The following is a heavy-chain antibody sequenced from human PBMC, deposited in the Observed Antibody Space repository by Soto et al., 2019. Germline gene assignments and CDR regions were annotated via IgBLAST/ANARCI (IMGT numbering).Heavy chain of an antibody. CDR1: GGSISSYY. V-gene: IGHV4-59*01. J-gene: IGHJ6*02. Sequence: SETLSFTCTVSGGSISSYYWSWIRQPPGKGLEWIGYIYYSGSTNYNPSLKSRVTISVDTSKDQFSLKLSSVTAADTAVYYCARSGYSSGWYLYYYYGMDVWGQGTTVTVSS. CDR2: IYYSGST. D-gene: IGHD6-19*01. CDR3: ARSGYSSGWYLYYYYGMDV.